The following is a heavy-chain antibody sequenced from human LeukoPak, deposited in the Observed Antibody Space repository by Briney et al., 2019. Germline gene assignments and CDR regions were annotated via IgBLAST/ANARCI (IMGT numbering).Heavy chain of an antibody. CDR1: GYTFTSYG. V-gene: IGHV1-18*04. CDR3: ARDHVAMVRGPRTLYNWFDP. D-gene: IGHD3-10*01. CDR2: ISAYNGNT. J-gene: IGHJ5*02. Sequence: GASVKVSCKASGYTFTSYGISWVRQAPGQGLEWTGWISAYNGNTNYAQKLQGRVTMTTDTSTSTAYMELRSLRSDDTAVYYCARDHVAMVRGPRTLYNWFDPWGQGTLVTVSS.